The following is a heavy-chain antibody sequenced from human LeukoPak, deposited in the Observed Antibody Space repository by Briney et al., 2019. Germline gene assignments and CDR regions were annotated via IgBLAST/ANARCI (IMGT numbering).Heavy chain of an antibody. J-gene: IGHJ4*02. D-gene: IGHD4-23*01. CDR2: INPSGGST. CDR1: GYTFTSYY. V-gene: IGHV1-46*01. Sequence: ASVKVSCKASGYTFTSYYMHWVRQAPGQGLEWMGIINPSGGSTSYAQKFQGRVAMTRDTSTSTVYMELSSLRSEDTAVYYCARDWTGSTTTVVTGLGYWGQGTLVTVSS. CDR3: ARDWTGSTTTVVTGLGY.